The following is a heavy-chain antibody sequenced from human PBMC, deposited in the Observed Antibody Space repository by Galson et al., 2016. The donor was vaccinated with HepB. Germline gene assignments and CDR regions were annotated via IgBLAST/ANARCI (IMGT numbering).Heavy chain of an antibody. D-gene: IGHD3-16*01. V-gene: IGHV3-49*04. Sequence: SLRLSCAFSGVRFTDHHVTWVRQAPGKGLEWVGVIRKKLFGETTEYAASVQGRLSISRDDSKNIAYLHIFSLRSEDTAVYYCTTGIRGDYGGDFGYWGQGTQVTVSS. CDR1: GVRFTDHH. CDR3: TTGIRGDYGGDFGY. CDR2: IRKKLFGETT. J-gene: IGHJ4*02.